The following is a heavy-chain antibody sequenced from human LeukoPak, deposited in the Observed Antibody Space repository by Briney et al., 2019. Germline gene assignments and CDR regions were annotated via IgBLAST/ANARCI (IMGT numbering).Heavy chain of an antibody. Sequence: ASETLSLTCTVSGGSISSGGYYWSWIRQHPGKGLEWIGYIYYSGSTYYNPSLKSRVTISVDTSKNQFSLKLSSVTAADTAVYYCARVEPMITFGGVIAHYFDYWGQGTLVTVSS. CDR3: ARVEPMITFGGVIAHYFDY. CDR1: GGSISSGGYY. D-gene: IGHD3-16*02. V-gene: IGHV4-31*03. CDR2: IYYSGST. J-gene: IGHJ4*02.